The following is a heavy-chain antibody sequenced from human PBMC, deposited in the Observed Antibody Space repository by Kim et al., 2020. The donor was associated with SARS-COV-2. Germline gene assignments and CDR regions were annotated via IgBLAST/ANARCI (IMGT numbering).Heavy chain of an antibody. CDR3: ARDLTGKTIAYFDY. Sequence: ASVKVSCKASGYPFTSYHIHWMRQAPGQSLEWMGCIGADNGDTIYSQNVQDRVTITRDTSPTTAFMELSSLSFEDTALYFCARDLTGKTIAYFDYWGQGSLVTVSS. V-gene: IGHV1-3*01. D-gene: IGHD3-9*01. J-gene: IGHJ4*02. CDR1: GYPFTSYH. CDR2: IGADNGDT.